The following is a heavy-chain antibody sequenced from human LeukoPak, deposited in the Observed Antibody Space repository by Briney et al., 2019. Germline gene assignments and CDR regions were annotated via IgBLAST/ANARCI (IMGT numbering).Heavy chain of an antibody. CDR3: ARHVQYGDSPFDF. Sequence: GESLKISCQGSGYTFTKYWIGWVRQMPGQGLEWMGLIYPGDSDTRYSPSFQGQVTFSADRSVTTACLQWSSLKASDTAMYYCARHVQYGDSPFDFWGQGTLVTVSS. CDR2: IYPGDSDT. J-gene: IGHJ4*02. D-gene: IGHD2-21*02. CDR1: GYTFTKYW. V-gene: IGHV5-51*01.